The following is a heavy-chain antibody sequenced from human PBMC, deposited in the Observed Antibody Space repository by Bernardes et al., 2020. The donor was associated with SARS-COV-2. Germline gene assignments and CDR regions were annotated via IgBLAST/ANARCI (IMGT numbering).Heavy chain of an antibody. Sequence: SETLSLTCAVYGGSFSGYYWSWIRQPPGKGLEWIGEINHSGSTNYNPSLKSRVTISVDTSKNQFSLKLSSVTAADTAVYYCARARKGCSSTSCYTRPTRAGSPVTFDYWGQGTLVTVSS. J-gene: IGHJ4*02. V-gene: IGHV4-34*01. CDR1: GGSFSGYY. CDR3: ARARKGCSSTSCYTRPTRAGSPVTFDY. D-gene: IGHD2-2*02. CDR2: INHSGST.